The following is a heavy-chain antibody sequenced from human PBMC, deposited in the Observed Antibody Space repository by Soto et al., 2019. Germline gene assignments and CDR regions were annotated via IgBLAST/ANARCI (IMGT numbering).Heavy chain of an antibody. J-gene: IGHJ6*02. V-gene: IGHV3-30*03. D-gene: IGHD3-10*01. CDR2: ISNDGSKK. Sequence: VRLVESGGGVVQPGRSLRLSCAASGFTFSSYGMHWVRQAPGKGLEWVAVISNDGSKKYYAASVKGRFTISRDNSKNMLYLQMNSLRAEDTAVYYCADPGSTELDVWGQGTTVTVSS. CDR3: ADPGSTELDV. CDR1: GFTFSSYG.